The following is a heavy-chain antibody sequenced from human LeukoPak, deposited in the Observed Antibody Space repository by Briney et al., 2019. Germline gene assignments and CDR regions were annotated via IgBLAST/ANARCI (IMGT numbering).Heavy chain of an antibody. J-gene: IGHJ5*02. CDR1: GYSFTSYW. V-gene: IGHV5-51*01. CDR2: IYPGGSDP. Sequence: GESLKISRKGSGYSFTSYWIGWVRPIPGKGLEWIGIIYPGGSDPRLSPSFQGQVTISADKTISTAYLQWSSLKASDTAMYYCARLHRYSGYDTRFDPWGQGTLVTVSS. D-gene: IGHD5-12*01. CDR3: ARLHRYSGYDTRFDP.